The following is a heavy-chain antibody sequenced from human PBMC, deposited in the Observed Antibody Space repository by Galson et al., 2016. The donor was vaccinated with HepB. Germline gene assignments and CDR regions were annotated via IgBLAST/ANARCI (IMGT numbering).Heavy chain of an antibody. CDR3: ASLSVDFWRGYNFPRAHFSY. CDR2: MSYSGST. CDR1: GGSISSGGYY. J-gene: IGHJ4*02. V-gene: IGHV4-31*03. Sequence: TLSLTCTVSGGSISSGGYYWSWIRQHPGKGLEWIASMSYSGSTYYSPSLRSRVTISVDTSKNQLSLNLTSVTAADTAIYYCASLSVDFWRGYNFPRAHFSYWGQGTLVFVSS. D-gene: IGHD3-3*01.